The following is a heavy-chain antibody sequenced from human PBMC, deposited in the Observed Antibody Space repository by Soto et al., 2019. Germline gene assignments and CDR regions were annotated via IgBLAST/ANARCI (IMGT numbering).Heavy chain of an antibody. CDR3: ARDQEQWLVHPGAFDI. D-gene: IGHD6-19*01. V-gene: IGHV4-61*08. CDR2: IYYSGST. J-gene: IGHJ3*02. Sequence: PSETLSLTCTVSGGSISSGDYYWSWIRQPPGKGLEWIGYIYYSGSTNYNPSLKSRVTISVDTSKNQFSLKLSSVTAADTAVYYCARDQEQWLVHPGAFDIWGQGTMVTVSS. CDR1: GGSISSGDYY.